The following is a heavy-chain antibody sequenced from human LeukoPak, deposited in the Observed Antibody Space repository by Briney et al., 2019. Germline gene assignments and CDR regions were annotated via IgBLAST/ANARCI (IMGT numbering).Heavy chain of an antibody. CDR2: INWNGGST. V-gene: IGHV3-20*04. Sequence: GGSLRLSCAASGFTFDDYGMSWVRQAPGKGLEWVSGINWNGGSTGYADSVKGRFTISRDNAKNSLYLQMNSLRAEDTALYYCARRRIVGASTYYFYYWGKGTLVPVSS. CDR3: ARRRIVGASTYYFYY. D-gene: IGHD1-26*01. J-gene: IGHJ4*02. CDR1: GFTFDDYG.